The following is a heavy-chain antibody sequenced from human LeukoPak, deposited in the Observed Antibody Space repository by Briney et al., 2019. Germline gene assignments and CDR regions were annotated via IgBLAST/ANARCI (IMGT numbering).Heavy chain of an antibody. CDR2: IYPGDSDT. CDR3: ARRRSSYPPYYFDY. J-gene: IGHJ4*02. Sequence: GESLKISCKGSGYSFTTYWIAWVRQMPGKGLEWIGIIYPGDSDTKYSPSFQGQVTISADKPISTAYLQWSSLEASDTAMYYCARRRSSYPPYYFDYWGQGTLVTVSS. D-gene: IGHD6-6*01. V-gene: IGHV5-51*01. CDR1: GYSFTTYW.